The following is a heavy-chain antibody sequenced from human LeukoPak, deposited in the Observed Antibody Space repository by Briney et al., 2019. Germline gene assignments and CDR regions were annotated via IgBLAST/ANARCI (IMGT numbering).Heavy chain of an antibody. V-gene: IGHV1-2*06. CDR3: ARGISGGFDI. CDR2: IIPNSGAT. J-gene: IGHJ3*02. D-gene: IGHD2-21*01. Sequence: ASVKVSCKPSGYTFTAYHMHWVRQAPGQGLEWMGRIIPNSGATNYAQNFQDRVTLNRDTSISTAYMQLNRLRPDDTAVYFCARGISGGFDIWGQGTMVSVSS. CDR1: GYTFTAYH.